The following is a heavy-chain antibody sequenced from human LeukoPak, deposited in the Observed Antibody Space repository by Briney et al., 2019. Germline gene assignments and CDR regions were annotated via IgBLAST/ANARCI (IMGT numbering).Heavy chain of an antibody. CDR2: IYYSGST. CDR1: GGSISSGDYY. CDR3: ATRPSIGYVWGSYRPGGAFDI. V-gene: IGHV4-30-4*08. J-gene: IGHJ3*02. D-gene: IGHD3-16*02. Sequence: SETLSLTCTVSGGSISSGDYYWSWIRQPPGKGLEWIGYIYYSGSTYYNPSLKSRVTMSVDTSKNQFSLKLSSVTAADTAVYYCATRPSIGYVWGSYRPGGAFDIWGQGTMVTVSS.